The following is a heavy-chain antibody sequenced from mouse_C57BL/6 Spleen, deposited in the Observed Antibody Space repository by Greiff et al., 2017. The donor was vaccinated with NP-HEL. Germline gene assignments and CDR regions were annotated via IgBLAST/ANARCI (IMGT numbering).Heavy chain of an antibody. D-gene: IGHD1-1*01. CDR3: AREGISSVVADY. CDR2: IDPSDSET. Sequence: QVQLQQPGAELVRPGSSVKLSCKASGYTFTSYWMHWVKQRPIQGLEWIGNIDPSDSETHYNQKFKDKATLTVDKSSSTDYMQLSSLTSEDSAVYYCAREGISSVVADYWGQGTTLTVSS. CDR1: GYTFTSYW. J-gene: IGHJ2*01. V-gene: IGHV1-52*01.